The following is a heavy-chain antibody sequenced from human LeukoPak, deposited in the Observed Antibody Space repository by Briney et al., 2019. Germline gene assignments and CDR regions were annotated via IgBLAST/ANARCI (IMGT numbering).Heavy chain of an antibody. CDR1: GGSISSSSYY. V-gene: IGHV4-39*07. CDR2: IYYSGST. J-gene: IGHJ6*03. Sequence: SETLSLTCTVSGGSISSSSYYWGWIRQPPGKGLEWIGSIYYSGSTNYNPSLKSRVTISVHTSKNQFSLKLSSVTAADTAVYYCARGGYDYVWGSYRGAYYYYYMDVWGKGTTVTVSS. D-gene: IGHD3-16*02. CDR3: ARGGYDYVWGSYRGAYYYYYMDV.